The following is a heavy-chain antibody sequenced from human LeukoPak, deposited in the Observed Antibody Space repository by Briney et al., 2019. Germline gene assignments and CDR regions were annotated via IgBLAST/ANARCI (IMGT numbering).Heavy chain of an antibody. D-gene: IGHD5-18*01. V-gene: IGHV1-69*06. CDR3: ARDPNAMVTSLFDY. CDR2: IIPIFGTA. J-gene: IGHJ4*02. Sequence: SVKVSCKASGGTFSSYAISWVRQAPGQGLEWMGGIIPIFGTANYAQKFQGRVTITADKSTSTAYMELSSLRSEDTAVYYCARDPNAMVTSLFDYWGQGTLVTVS. CDR1: GGTFSSYA.